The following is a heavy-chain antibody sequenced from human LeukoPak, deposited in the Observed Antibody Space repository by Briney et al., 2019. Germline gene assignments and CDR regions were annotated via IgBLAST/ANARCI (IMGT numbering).Heavy chain of an antibody. J-gene: IGHJ6*03. CDR2: IIPIFGTA. Sequence: SVKVSCKASGGTFSSYAISWVRQAPGQGLEWMGGIIPIFGTANYAQKFQGRVTITADKSTSTAYMELSSLRSEDTAVYYCARERRMDTAMVYYYYYYMDVWGKGTTVTVSS. V-gene: IGHV1-69*06. CDR1: GGTFSSYA. CDR3: ARERRMDTAMVYYYYYYMDV. D-gene: IGHD5-18*01.